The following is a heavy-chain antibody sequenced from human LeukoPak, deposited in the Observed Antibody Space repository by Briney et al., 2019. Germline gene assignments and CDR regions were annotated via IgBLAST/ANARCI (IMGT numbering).Heavy chain of an antibody. D-gene: IGHD3-10*01. CDR3: ARDYASLGSGDFDY. Sequence: ASVKVSCKASGYTFTCYYMHLVRQAPGQGLGLMGWINPDSGGTNYSQKFQGRGTMTRDTSISTAYMELSRLRSDDTAIYYCARDYASLGSGDFDYWGQGTLVTVSS. CDR1: GYTFTCYY. J-gene: IGHJ4*02. CDR2: INPDSGGT. V-gene: IGHV1-2*02.